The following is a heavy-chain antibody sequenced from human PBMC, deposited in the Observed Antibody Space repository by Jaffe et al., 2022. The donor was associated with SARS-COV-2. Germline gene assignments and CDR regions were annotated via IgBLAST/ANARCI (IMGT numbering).Heavy chain of an antibody. D-gene: IGHD2-8*01. V-gene: IGHV4-31*03. CDR3: ARGADNGVYYGMDV. J-gene: IGHJ6*02. CDR2: IYYSGST. Sequence: QVQLQESGPGLVKPSQTLSLTCTVSGGSISSGGYYWSWIRQHPGKGLEWIGYIYYSGSTYYNPSLKSRVTISVDTSKNQFSLKLSSVTAADTAVYYCARGADNGVYYGMDVWGQGTTVTVSS. CDR1: GGSISSGGYY.